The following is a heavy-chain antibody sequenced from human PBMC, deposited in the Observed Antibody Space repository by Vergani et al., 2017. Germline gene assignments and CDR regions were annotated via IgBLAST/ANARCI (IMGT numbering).Heavy chain of an antibody. J-gene: IGHJ4*02. Sequence: QVQLQESGPGLVKPSQTLSLTCTVSGGSFSTGGQSWSWIRQPAGKGLEWIGRIYTSGSTNYNPSLKSRVTISVDTSKNQFSLKLSSVTAADTAVYYCARESSGWHGGVDYWGQGTLVTVSS. D-gene: IGHD6-19*01. CDR3: ARESSGWHGGVDY. CDR1: GGSFSTGGQS. CDR2: IYTSGST. V-gene: IGHV4-61*02.